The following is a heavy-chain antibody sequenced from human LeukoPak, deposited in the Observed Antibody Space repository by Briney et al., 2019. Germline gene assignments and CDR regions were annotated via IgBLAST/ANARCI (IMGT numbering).Heavy chain of an antibody. CDR1: GYTFSAYY. D-gene: IGHD6-13*01. V-gene: IGHV1-2*02. Sequence: GASVKVSCKASGYTFSAYYMHWVRQAPGQGLEWMGWINPNSGGTKYAQKFQGRVTLTRDTSLSTAYMELSRLRSDDTAVYYCARSIAEAEPASDSRGQGTLSPSPQ. J-gene: IGHJ4*02. CDR3: ARSIAEAEPASDS. CDR2: INPNSGGT.